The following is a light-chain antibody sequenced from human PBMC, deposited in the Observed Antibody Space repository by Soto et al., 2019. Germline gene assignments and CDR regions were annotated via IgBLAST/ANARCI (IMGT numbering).Light chain of an antibody. CDR3: QQRSNWPL. J-gene: IGKJ5*01. Sequence: ESVLIQSPDNLSLPPGERATLSCRASQGVTGSLAWYQQKPGQAPRLLIFDASNRATGIPARFSGSASGTDFTLTISSLEPEDTGVYYCQQRSNWPLFGPGTRLEIK. CDR2: DAS. CDR1: QGVTGS. V-gene: IGKV3-11*01.